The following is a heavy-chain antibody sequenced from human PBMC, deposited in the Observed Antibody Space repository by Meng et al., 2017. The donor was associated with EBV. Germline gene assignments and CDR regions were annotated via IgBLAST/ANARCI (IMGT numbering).Heavy chain of an antibody. J-gene: IGHJ5*01. Sequence: VPLLGFGGALVQPGGSLRLSCTVSGFSFNTYGVAWVRQAPGKGPEWVAGIGGSGGIINYADSVKGRFTISTDKSKNTLFLQMNSLRVEDTAIYYCAKSRGWDLLAWLDSWGHGTLVTVSS. CDR1: GFSFNTYG. CDR3: AKSRGWDLLAWLDS. D-gene: IGHD2-15*01. CDR2: IGGSGGII. V-gene: IGHV3-23*01.